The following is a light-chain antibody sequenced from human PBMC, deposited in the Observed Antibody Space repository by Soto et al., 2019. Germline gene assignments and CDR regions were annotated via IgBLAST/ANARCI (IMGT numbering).Light chain of an antibody. V-gene: IGKV3-20*01. CDR1: QSVSSSSY. J-gene: IGKJ1*01. CDR2: GAS. CDR3: QEYGSSRT. Sequence: EIVLTQSPGTLSLSPGESATLSCRASQSVSSSSYLAWYQQKPGQAPRLLIYGASSRATGIPDSFSGSGSGTDFPLTSGRLEPEDSAVYYCQEYGSSRTFGQGTKVEIK.